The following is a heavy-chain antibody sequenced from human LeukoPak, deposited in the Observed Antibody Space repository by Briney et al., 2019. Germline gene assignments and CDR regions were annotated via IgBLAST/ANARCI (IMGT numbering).Heavy chain of an antibody. J-gene: IGHJ4*02. CDR2: IYYSGST. D-gene: IGHD5-24*01. CDR1: GGSISSYY. V-gene: IGHV4-59*01. Sequence: SETLSLTCTVSGGSISSYYWSWIRQPPGKGLEWIGYIYYSGSTNYNPSLKSRVTISVGTSKNQFSLKLSSVTAADTAVYYCASQHPVGWLQLPSAFDYWGQGTLVTVSS. CDR3: ASQHPVGWLQLPSAFDY.